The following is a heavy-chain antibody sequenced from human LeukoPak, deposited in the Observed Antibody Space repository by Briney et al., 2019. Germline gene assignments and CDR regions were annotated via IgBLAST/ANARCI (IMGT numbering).Heavy chain of an antibody. D-gene: IGHD6-13*01. CDR2: ISRSGSSI. Sequence: GESLKISCAASGFTFSSYEMNWVRQAPGKGLEWVSYISRSGSSIYYADSVRGRFTISRDNAENSLYLQMNSLRAEDTAVYYCARGDDVAAADDYWGQGTLVTVSS. V-gene: IGHV3-48*03. J-gene: IGHJ4*02. CDR3: ARGDDVAAADDY. CDR1: GFTFSSYE.